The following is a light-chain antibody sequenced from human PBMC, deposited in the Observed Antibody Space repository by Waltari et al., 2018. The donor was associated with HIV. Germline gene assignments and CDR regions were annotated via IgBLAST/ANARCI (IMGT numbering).Light chain of an antibody. Sequence: QSVLQQPPSVSGAPGQWVTIACPGGSSNIGAGYDVHWYRKFPGTAPKLPIYDTKKRPSGVPDRFSGSKSGTSASLASTGLQAEDEADYYCQSFDSSLSAVIFGGGTKLTVL. V-gene: IGLV1-40*01. CDR2: DTK. CDR1: SSNIGAGYD. CDR3: QSFDSSLSAVI. J-gene: IGLJ2*01.